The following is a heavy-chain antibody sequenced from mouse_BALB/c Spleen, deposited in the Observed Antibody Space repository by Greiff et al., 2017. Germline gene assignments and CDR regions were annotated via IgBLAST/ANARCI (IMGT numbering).Heavy chain of an antibody. V-gene: IGHV3-2*02. Sequence: VQLQQSGPGLVKPSQSLSLTCTVTGYSITSDYAWNWIRQFPGNKLEWMGYISYSGSTSYNPSLKSRISITRDTSKNQFFLQLNSVTTEDTATYYCASHYGSSAMDYWGQGTSVTVSS. CDR3: ASHYGSSAMDY. CDR1: GYSITSDYA. J-gene: IGHJ4*01. D-gene: IGHD1-1*01. CDR2: ISYSGST.